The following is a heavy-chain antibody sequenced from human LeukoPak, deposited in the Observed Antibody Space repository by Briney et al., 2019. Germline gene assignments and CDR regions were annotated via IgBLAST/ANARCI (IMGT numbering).Heavy chain of an antibody. CDR2: IREDGNEK. J-gene: IGHJ4*02. CDR3: AKALGDGYNYAY. V-gene: IGHV3-7*03. Sequence: TGGSLRLSCAATGFTFRKHWMSWVRQTVGKGLEGVAKIREDGNEKHYVDSVKGRFTISRDNSKNTLYLQMNSLRAEDTAVYYCAKALGDGYNYAYWGQGTLVTVSS. CDR1: GFTFRKHW. D-gene: IGHD5-24*01.